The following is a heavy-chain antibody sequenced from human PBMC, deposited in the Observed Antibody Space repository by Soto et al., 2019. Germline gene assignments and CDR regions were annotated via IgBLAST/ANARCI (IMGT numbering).Heavy chain of an antibody. CDR3: ARARDGYNFLYEPT. CDR2: IYSVGST. D-gene: IGHD5-12*01. CDR1: GFTVSSNY. V-gene: IGHV3-53*01. J-gene: IGHJ4*02. Sequence: GGSLRLSCAASGFTVSSNYMSWVRQAPGKGLEWVSVIYSVGSTDYADSVRGRFTISRDNSKNTLYLQMNSLRAEDTAVYYCARARDGYNFLYEPTWGQGTLVTVSS.